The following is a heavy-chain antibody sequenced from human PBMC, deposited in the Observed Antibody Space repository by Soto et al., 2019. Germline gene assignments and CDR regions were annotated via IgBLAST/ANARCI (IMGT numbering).Heavy chain of an antibody. D-gene: IGHD6-13*01. CDR1: GFSFGSSW. CDR2: IKKDGSKI. Sequence: EVQLVESGGDLVQPGGSLRLSCAASGFSFGSSWMTWVRQAPGKGLEWVANIKKDGSKINYLDSVRGRFTVSRDNAKNSLYLGMNSLRAEDTALYYWARDVSPGSSSLYLDAFDIWGQGTIVTVSS. V-gene: IGHV3-7*05. CDR3: ARDVSPGSSSLYLDAFDI. J-gene: IGHJ3*02.